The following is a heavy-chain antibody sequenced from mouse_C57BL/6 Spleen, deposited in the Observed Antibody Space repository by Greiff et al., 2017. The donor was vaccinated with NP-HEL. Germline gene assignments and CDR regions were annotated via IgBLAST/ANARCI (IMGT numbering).Heavy chain of an antibody. V-gene: IGHV1-69*01. CDR3: ARNGYSTTGGYFDY. D-gene: IGHD2-5*01. CDR1: GYTFTSYW. Sequence: VQLQQPGAELVMPGASVKLSCKASGYTFTSYWMHWVKQRPGQGLEWIGEIDPSDSYTNYNQKFKGKSTLTVDKSSSTAYMQLSSLTSEDSAVYYWARNGYSTTGGYFDYWGQGTTLTVSS. CDR2: IDPSDSYT. J-gene: IGHJ2*01.